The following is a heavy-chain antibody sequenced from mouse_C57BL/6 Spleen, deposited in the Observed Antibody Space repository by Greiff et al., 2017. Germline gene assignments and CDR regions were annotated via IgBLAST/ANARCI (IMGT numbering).Heavy chain of an antibody. Sequence: QVQLQQSGAELVRPGTSVKMSCKASGYTFTNYWIGWAKQRPGHGLEWIGDIYPGGGYTNYNEKFKGKATLTADKSSSTAYMQFRSLTSEDSAIYYCARRYYDYGWFAYWGQGTLVTVSA. V-gene: IGHV1-63*01. CDR2: IYPGGGYT. CDR1: GYTFTNYW. D-gene: IGHD2-4*01. CDR3: ARRYYDYGWFAY. J-gene: IGHJ3*01.